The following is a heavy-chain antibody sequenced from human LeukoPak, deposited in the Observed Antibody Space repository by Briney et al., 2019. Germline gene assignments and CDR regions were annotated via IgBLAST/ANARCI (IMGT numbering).Heavy chain of an antibody. D-gene: IGHD3-9*01. J-gene: IGHJ5*02. CDR3: ARAGRDFGYFDLVGP. CDR2: IYYSGST. V-gene: IGHV4-59*01. Sequence: PSETLSLTCTVSGGSISRYYWSWIRQPPGKGLEWLGYIYYSGSTNYNPSLKSRVTISVDTSKNQFSLKLSSVTAADTAVYYCARAGRDFGYFDLVGPWGQGTLVTVSS. CDR1: GGSISRYY.